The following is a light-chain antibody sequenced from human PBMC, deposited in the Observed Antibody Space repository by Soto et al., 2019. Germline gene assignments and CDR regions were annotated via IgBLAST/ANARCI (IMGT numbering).Light chain of an antibody. CDR1: SSDVGGYNY. V-gene: IGLV2-8*01. Sequence: QSVLTQPPSASGSPGQSVTISCTGTSSDVGGYNYVSWYQQHPGKAPKLMIYEVTKRPSGVPDRFSGSKSGNTASLPVSGLQAEDEADYFCSSFAGTIFYVFGTGTKLTVL. J-gene: IGLJ1*01. CDR3: SSFAGTIFYV. CDR2: EVT.